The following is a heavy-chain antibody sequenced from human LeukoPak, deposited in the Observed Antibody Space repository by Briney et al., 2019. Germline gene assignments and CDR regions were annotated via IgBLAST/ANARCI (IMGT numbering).Heavy chain of an antibody. CDR2: ISSSSSYI. CDR3: ARDLYGRSTMVPFDY. Sequence: GGSLRLSCAASGFTLSSYSMNWVRQAPGKGLEWVSSISSSSSYIYYADSVKGRFTISRDNAKNSLYLQMNSLRAEDTAVYYCARDLYGRSTMVPFDYWGQGTLVTVSS. V-gene: IGHV3-21*01. D-gene: IGHD3-10*01. CDR1: GFTLSSYS. J-gene: IGHJ4*02.